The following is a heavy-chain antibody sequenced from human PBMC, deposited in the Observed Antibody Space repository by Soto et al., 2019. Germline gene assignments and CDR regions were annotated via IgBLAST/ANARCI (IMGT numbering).Heavy chain of an antibody. J-gene: IGHJ4*02. V-gene: IGHV3-30*18. CDR2: ISYDGSNK. CDR3: AKVTFIVVVTAIDY. Sequence: QVQLVESGGGVVQPGRSLRLSCAASGFTFSTYGMHWVRQAPGKGLEWVAVISYDGSNKYYADSVKGRFTISRDNSKNTLNLQMNSLRAEDTAVYYCAKVTFIVVVTAIDYWGQGTLVTVSS. CDR1: GFTFSTYG. D-gene: IGHD2-21*02.